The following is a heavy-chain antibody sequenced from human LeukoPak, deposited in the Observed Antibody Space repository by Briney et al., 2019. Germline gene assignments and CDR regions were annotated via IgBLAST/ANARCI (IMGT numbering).Heavy chain of an antibody. CDR2: ISYDGSNK. V-gene: IGHV3-30-3*01. CDR1: GFTFSSYA. Sequence: LPGGSLRLSCAASGFTFSSYAMHWVRQAPGKGLEWVAVISYDGSNKYYADSVKGRFTISRDNSKNTLYLQMNSLRAEDTAVCYCARDLVGIAGGYWGQGTLVTVSS. J-gene: IGHJ4*02. D-gene: IGHD6-13*01. CDR3: ARDLVGIAGGY.